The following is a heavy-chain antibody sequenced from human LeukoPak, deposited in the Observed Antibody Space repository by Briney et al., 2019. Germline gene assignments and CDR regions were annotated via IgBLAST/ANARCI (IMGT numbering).Heavy chain of an antibody. V-gene: IGHV3-48*01. Sequence: PGGSLRLSCAASGFTFTNYGMNWVRQAPGKGLEWVSYISGSSSTIYYADSVKGRFTISRDNSKNTLYLQMNSLRAEDTAVYYCASALRIYYYFDYWGQGTLVTASS. CDR2: ISGSSSTI. CDR1: GFTFTNYG. J-gene: IGHJ4*02. CDR3: ASALRIYYYFDY. D-gene: IGHD1-26*01.